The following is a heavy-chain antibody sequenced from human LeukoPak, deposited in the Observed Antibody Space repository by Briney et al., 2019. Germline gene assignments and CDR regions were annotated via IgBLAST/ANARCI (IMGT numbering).Heavy chain of an antibody. CDR2: IYYSGST. CDR1: GGSISSGDYY. J-gene: IGHJ4*02. D-gene: IGHD3-9*01. V-gene: IGHV4-30-4*01. CDR3: ASSLRYFDWLLYPFDY. Sequence: SQTLFLTCTVSGGSISSGDYYWSWIRQPPGKGLEWIGYIYYSGSTYYNPSLKSRVTISVDTSKNQFSLKLSSVTAADTAVYYCASSLRYFDWLLYPFDYWGQGTLVTVSS.